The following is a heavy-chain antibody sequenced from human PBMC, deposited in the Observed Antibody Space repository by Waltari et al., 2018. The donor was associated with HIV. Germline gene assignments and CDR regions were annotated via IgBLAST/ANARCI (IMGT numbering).Heavy chain of an antibody. CDR1: GGSFRDYY. J-gene: IGHJ5*02. CDR2: IHHSGST. CDR3: AGGRYEIVTGYRS. D-gene: IGHD3-9*01. Sequence: QVQLQQWGAGLLKTSETLSLTCAVSGGSFRDYYWTWIRQPPGKGLEWIGEIHHSGSTNYNPSLKSRISISIDMSTKQISLKLTSVTAADTAVYYCAGGRYEIVTGYRSWGQGTLVTVSS. V-gene: IGHV4-34*01.